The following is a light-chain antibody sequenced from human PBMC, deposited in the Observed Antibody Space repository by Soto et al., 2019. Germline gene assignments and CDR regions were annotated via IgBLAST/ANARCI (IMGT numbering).Light chain of an antibody. J-gene: IGKJ3*01. Sequence: EIVLTQSPATLSLSPGERATLSCRASQSVGRSLAWYQQKPGQAPRLLIYDISNRATGIPARFSGSGSGTDFTLTISSLEPEDFAVYHCQQRTNWPLTFGPGTKVDIK. V-gene: IGKV3-11*01. CDR3: QQRTNWPLT. CDR1: QSVGRS. CDR2: DIS.